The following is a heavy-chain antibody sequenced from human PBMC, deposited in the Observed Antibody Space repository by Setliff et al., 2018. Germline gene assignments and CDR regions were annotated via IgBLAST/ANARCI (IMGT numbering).Heavy chain of an antibody. J-gene: IGHJ6*02. CDR2: IKEDGSQR. CDR3: ARAHSSTSCYPINYYYYGMDV. D-gene: IGHD2-2*01. CDR1: GFDFKTHW. Sequence: GGSLRLSCAASGFDFKTHWMDWARQAPGKGLEWVANIKEDGSQRNYVDAVRGRFTVSRDNARNLLYLQMNSLRVDDTAVYYCARAHSSTSCYPINYYYYGMDVWGQGTTVTVSS. V-gene: IGHV3-7*01.